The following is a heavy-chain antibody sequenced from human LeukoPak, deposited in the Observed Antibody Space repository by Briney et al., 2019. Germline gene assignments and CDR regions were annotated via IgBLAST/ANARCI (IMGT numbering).Heavy chain of an antibody. CDR1: GYTFTGYY. J-gene: IGHJ5*02. CDR2: INPNSGGT. D-gene: IGHD6-19*01. Sequence: ASVKVSCKASGYTFTGYYMHWVRQAPGQGLEWMGWINPNSGGTNYAQKFQGRVTMTRDTSTSTAYMELSRLRSDDTAVYYCARTRSYSSGWYDWFDPWGQGTLVTVSS. CDR3: ARTRSYSSGWYDWFDP. V-gene: IGHV1-2*02.